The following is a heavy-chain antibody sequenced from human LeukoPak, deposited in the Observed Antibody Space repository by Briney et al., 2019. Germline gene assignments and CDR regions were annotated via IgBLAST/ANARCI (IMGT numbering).Heavy chain of an antibody. CDR1: GFTFSSYA. CDR2: ISGSGGST. Sequence: GGSLRLSCAASGFTFSSYAMSWVRQAPGKGLEWVSAISGSGGSTYYADSVKGRFTISRDNSKNTLYLQMNSLRAEDTAVYYCAKVLGINTAMSPFDYWGQGTLVTVSS. CDR3: AKVLGINTAMSPFDY. J-gene: IGHJ4*02. V-gene: IGHV3-23*01. D-gene: IGHD5-18*01.